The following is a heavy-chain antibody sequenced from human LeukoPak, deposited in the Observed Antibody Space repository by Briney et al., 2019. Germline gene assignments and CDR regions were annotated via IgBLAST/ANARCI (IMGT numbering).Heavy chain of an antibody. V-gene: IGHV4-59*01. CDR3: ARGDGYSSGRWSY. CDR2: IYYSGST. CDR1: GGSISSYY. J-gene: IGHJ4*02. Sequence: PSETLSLTCTVSGGSISSYYWSWIRQPPGKGLEWIGYIYYSGSTNYNPSLKSRVTISVDTSKNQFSLKLSSVTAADTAVYYCARGDGYSSGRWSYWGQGTLVTVSS. D-gene: IGHD6-19*01.